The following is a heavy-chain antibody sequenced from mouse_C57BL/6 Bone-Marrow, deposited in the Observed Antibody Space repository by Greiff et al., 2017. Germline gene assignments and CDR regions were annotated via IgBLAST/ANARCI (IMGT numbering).Heavy chain of an antibody. J-gene: IGHJ4*01. CDR2: INPSSGYT. V-gene: IGHV1-4*01. CDR1: GYTFTSYT. CDR3: ARKGGNYYAMDY. D-gene: IGHD2-1*01. Sequence: QVQLQQSGAELARPGASVKMSCTASGYTFTSYTMHWVQQRPGQGLEWIGYINPSSGYTKYNQKFKDKATLTADKSSSTAYMQLSSLTSEDSAVYYCARKGGNYYAMDYWGQGTSVTVSS.